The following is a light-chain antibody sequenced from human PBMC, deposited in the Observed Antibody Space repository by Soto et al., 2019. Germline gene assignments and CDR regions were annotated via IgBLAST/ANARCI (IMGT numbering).Light chain of an antibody. CDR1: QAISSY. J-gene: IGKJ1*01. Sequence: DIQLTQSPSFLSASVGDRVTITCRASQAISSYLAWFQQRPGKAPKVLIYAASTLQSGVPSRFSGSASGTEFTLTISSLQPEDCATYFGQQLNSYPWTFGQGTKVEIK. V-gene: IGKV1-9*01. CDR3: QQLNSYPWT. CDR2: AAS.